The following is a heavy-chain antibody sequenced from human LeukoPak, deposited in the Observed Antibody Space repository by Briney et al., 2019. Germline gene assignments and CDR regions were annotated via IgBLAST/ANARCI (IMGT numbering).Heavy chain of an antibody. D-gene: IGHD2-21*01. J-gene: IGHJ4*02. V-gene: IGHV4-59*08. CDR1: GGSITSYY. CDR3: ARHSIASDGARLFDY. Sequence: PSETLPLTCTVSGGSITSYYWAWLRQPPGKGLEWIGYIYYSGYSNYNPSLKSRVSMSVDTSKNQFSLKLTSVTAADTAVYYCARHSIASDGARLFDYWGRGTLVTVSS. CDR2: IYYSGYS.